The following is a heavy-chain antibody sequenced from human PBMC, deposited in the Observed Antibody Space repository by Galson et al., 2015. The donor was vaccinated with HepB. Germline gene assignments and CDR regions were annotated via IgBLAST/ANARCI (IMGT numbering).Heavy chain of an antibody. V-gene: IGHV4-39*07. CDR2: VYYTGNT. J-gene: IGHJ4*02. CDR3: ARAAGDSSTYANDY. CDR1: GVSVSSSLYY. D-gene: IGHD5-18*01. Sequence: ETLSLTCSVSGVSVSSSLYYWVWVRQCPGKGLEWIGSVYYTGNTYYGSSLKSRVTISMDMSRNQFSLMLNSVTAADTAIYFCARAAGDSSTYANDYWSQGMLVTVSS.